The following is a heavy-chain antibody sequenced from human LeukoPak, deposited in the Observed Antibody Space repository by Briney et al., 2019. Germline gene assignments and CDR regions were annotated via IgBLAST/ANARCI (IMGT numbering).Heavy chain of an antibody. CDR3: VRGGSGFGDSNYYMDV. D-gene: IGHD3-10*01. Sequence: TSETLSLTCTVSDDSINKYYWSWIRQPPGKGLEWVGYVSPSGSPTYNPSLTSRVTMSLDTSKRDFSLKLSSVTAADTAVYYCVRGGSGFGDSNYYMDVWGKGTTVTVS. CDR2: VSPSGSP. V-gene: IGHV4-59*01. J-gene: IGHJ6*03. CDR1: DDSINKYY.